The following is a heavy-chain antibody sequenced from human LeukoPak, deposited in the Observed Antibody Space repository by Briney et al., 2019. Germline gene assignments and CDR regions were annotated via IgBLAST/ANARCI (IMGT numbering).Heavy chain of an antibody. D-gene: IGHD3-22*01. CDR2: INHGGST. CDR1: GGSYIGYY. V-gene: IGHV4-34*01. J-gene: IGHJ4*02. Sequence: PSETLSLTCAVYGGSYIGYYLSWIRQPPGKGLEWIGEINHGGSTNYNPSLKSRVTISVDSSKKQFSLKLSSVTAADTAVYYCATLRPTTMIVMGTYTDYWGQGTLVTVSS. CDR3: ATLRPTTMIVMGTYTDY.